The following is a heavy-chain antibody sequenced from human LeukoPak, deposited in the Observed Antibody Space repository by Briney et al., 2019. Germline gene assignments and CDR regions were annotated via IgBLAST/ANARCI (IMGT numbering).Heavy chain of an antibody. J-gene: IGHJ4*02. Sequence: GGSLRLSCAASGFTLSNYWMHWVRQAPGKGLVWVSRISDHGSNTNFADSVKGRFSISRDTAKNTLYLEMNSLRVEDTAVYYCARDLSGYSDYWGQGALVTVSS. D-gene: IGHD2-15*01. CDR2: ISDHGSNT. CDR1: GFTLSNYW. CDR3: ARDLSGYSDY. V-gene: IGHV3-74*01.